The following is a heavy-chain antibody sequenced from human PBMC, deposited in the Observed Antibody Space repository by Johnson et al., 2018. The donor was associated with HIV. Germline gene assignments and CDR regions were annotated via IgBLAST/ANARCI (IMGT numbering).Heavy chain of an antibody. D-gene: IGHD6-13*01. CDR1: VFTFSSYG. CDR2: IRYDGTNK. J-gene: IGHJ3*02. CDR3: TKGFRAAAGPGDAFDI. V-gene: IGHV3-30*02. Sequence: QVQLVESGGGVVQPGRSLRLSCAASVFTFSSYGMHWVRQSPGKGLEWVAFIRYDGTNKYYVDSVKGRFTISRDNSKDTLYLQMNSLRAEDTAVYYCTKGFRAAAGPGDAFDIWGQGTMVTVSS.